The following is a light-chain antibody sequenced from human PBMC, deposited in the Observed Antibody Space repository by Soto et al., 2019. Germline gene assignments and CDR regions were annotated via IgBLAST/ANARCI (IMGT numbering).Light chain of an antibody. CDR1: NSSIGNNC. Sequence: QSVLTQPPSVSATPGQTVTISCSGSNSSIGNNCVSWYQQLPGTAPKLLIYDNNKRPSEIPDRFAGSKSGTSATLGITGLQTGDEAEYYCGTWDSSLSAGVFGTGTTLTVL. J-gene: IGLJ1*01. CDR3: GTWDSSLSAGV. CDR2: DNN. V-gene: IGLV1-51*01.